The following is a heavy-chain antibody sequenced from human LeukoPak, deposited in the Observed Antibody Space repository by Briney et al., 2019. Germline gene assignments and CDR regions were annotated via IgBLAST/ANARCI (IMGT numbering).Heavy chain of an antibody. V-gene: IGHV1-46*01. CDR2: INPSGGST. Sequence: ASVKVSCKASGYTFTSYYMHWVRQAPGQGLEWMGIINPSGGSTSYAQKFQGRVTMTRDMSTSTVYMELSSLRSEDTAAYYCARVRSSVGATGWFDPWGQGTLVTVSS. D-gene: IGHD1-26*01. J-gene: IGHJ5*02. CDR3: ARVRSSVGATGWFDP. CDR1: GYTFTSYY.